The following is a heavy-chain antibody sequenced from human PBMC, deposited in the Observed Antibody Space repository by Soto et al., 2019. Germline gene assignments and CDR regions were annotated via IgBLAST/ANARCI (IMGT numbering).Heavy chain of an antibody. J-gene: IGHJ2*01. CDR2: TYHSGTT. D-gene: IGHD3-10*02. Sequence: PTGKGLEWIGETYHSGTTNYNPSLKSRVTISLDKSKNQISLNLRSVTAADTAVYFFSQAEDGIRDVRSVSAFLLNRSSDL. CDR3: SQAEDGIRDVRSVSAFLLNRSSDL. V-gene: IGHV4-4*01.